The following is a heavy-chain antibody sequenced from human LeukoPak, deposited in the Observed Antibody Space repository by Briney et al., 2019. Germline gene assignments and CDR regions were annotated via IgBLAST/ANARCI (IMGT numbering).Heavy chain of an antibody. CDR3: AKDLNYDFWNGLGN. V-gene: IGHV3-30*18. J-gene: IGHJ4*02. CDR2: ISYDGTNK. CDR1: GFTFSSYG. Sequence: GGSLRLSCAVSGFTFSSYGMHWVRQAPGKGLEWMAVISYDGTNKYYADSVKGRFTISRDNSKNTLYLQMNSLRAEDTAVYYCAKDLNYDFWNGLGNWGQGTLVTVSS. D-gene: IGHD3-3*01.